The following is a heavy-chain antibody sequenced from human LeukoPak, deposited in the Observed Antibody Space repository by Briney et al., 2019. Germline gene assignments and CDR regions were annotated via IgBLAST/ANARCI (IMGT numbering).Heavy chain of an antibody. Sequence: PGGSLRLSCAASGFTFNNYAMNWVRQAPEKGLEWVSSISGSGGNTYYADSVKGRFTISRDNSKNTLYLQMNSLRAEDTAVYYCAKPARTDAFDIWGQGTMITVSS. CDR1: GFTFNNYA. V-gene: IGHV3-23*01. D-gene: IGHD1-14*01. CDR3: AKPARTDAFDI. CDR2: ISGSGGNT. J-gene: IGHJ3*02.